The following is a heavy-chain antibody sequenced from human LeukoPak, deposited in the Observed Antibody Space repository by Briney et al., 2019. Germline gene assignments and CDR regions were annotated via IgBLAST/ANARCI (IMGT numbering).Heavy chain of an antibody. J-gene: IGHJ4*02. CDR2: ISSSSSYI. D-gene: IGHD3-22*01. V-gene: IGHV3-21*04. CDR3: AKDESARYYDSSGYYY. Sequence: GGSLRLSCAASGFTFSSYSMNWVRQAPGKGLEWVSSISSSSSYIYYADSVKGRFTISRDNSKNTLYLQMNSLRAEDTAVYYCAKDESARYYDSSGYYYWGQGTLVTVSS. CDR1: GFTFSSYS.